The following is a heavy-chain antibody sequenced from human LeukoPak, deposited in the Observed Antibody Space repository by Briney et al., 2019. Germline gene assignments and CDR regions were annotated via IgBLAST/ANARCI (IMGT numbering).Heavy chain of an antibody. V-gene: IGHV3-23*01. CDR1: GLSLNSYA. Sequence: GGSLRLSCTASGLSLNSYAMSWVRQVPGKGLEWVSASSSSDDGKWYAESVRGRFTISRDTSKNPVYLQMNSLRVEDAGVYYCAKAPVTSCRGAFCYPFDYWGHGTLVTVSS. D-gene: IGHD2-21*01. CDR2: SSSSDDGK. J-gene: IGHJ4*01. CDR3: AKAPVTSCRGAFCYPFDY.